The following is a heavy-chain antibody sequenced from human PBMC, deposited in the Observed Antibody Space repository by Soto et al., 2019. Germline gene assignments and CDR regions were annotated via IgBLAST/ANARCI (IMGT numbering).Heavy chain of an antibody. J-gene: IGHJ4*02. D-gene: IGHD6-13*01. CDR3: ARVSPDSSTRYTGAFDY. CDR2: IHHTGTT. V-gene: IGHV4-34*01. CDR1: GASFSGSH. Sequence: QVQLQQWGAGLLKPSETLSLTCAVYGASFSGSHWSWIRQPPGKGLEWIGEIHHTGTTKYNPSLKSRVTISVDTSKNQFSLRLRSVAATDTAVYYCARVSPDSSTRYTGAFDYWGQGTLATVS.